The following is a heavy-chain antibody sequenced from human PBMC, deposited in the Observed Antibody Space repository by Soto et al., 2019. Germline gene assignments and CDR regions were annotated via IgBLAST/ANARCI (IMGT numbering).Heavy chain of an antibody. J-gene: IGHJ3*02. CDR3: ARGQYYYDSSGYALDAFDI. CDR2: IYYSGST. CDR1: GGSISSSSYY. D-gene: IGHD3-22*01. Sequence: PSETLSLTCTVSGGSISSSSYYWGWIRQPPGKGLEWIGSIYYSGSTYYNPSLKSRVTISVDTSKNQFSLKLSSVTAADTAVYYCARGQYYYDSSGYALDAFDIWGQGTMVT. V-gene: IGHV4-39*01.